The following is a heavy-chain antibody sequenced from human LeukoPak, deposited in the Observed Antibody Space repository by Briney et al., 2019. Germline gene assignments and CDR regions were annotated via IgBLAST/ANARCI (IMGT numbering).Heavy chain of an antibody. D-gene: IGHD2-8*01. Sequence: ASVKVSCKASGGTSSSYALSWVRQAPGQGLEWMGGIIPIFGTANYAQKFQGRVTITTDESTTTAYMELSSLRSGDTAVYYCARGDGYSTNPGSDYWGQGTLVTVSS. J-gene: IGHJ4*02. CDR3: ARGDGYSTNPGSDY. CDR2: IIPIFGTA. V-gene: IGHV1-69*05. CDR1: GGTSSSYA.